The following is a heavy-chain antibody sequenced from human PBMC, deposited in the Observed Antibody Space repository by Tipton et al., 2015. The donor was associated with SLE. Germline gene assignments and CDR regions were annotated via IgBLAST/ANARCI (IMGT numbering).Heavy chain of an antibody. J-gene: IGHJ4*02. CDR2: IHHSGST. V-gene: IGHV4-38-2*02. CDR3: ARELYFDWLLHYFDY. D-gene: IGHD3-9*01. CDR1: GYSISSNYY. Sequence: TLSLTCAVSGYSISSNYYWGWIRQPPGKGLEWIGSIHHSGSTHYNPSLKSRVTISVDTSKNQFSLKLSSVTAADTAVYYCARELYFDWLLHYFDYWGQGTMVTVSS.